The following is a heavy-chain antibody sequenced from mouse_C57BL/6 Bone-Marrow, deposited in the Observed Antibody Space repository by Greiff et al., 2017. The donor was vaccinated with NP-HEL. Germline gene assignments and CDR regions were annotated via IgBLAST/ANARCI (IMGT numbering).Heavy chain of an antibody. CDR1: GYTFTSYW. Sequence: QVQLQQSGAELVMPGASVKLSCKASGYTFTSYWMHWVKQRPGQGLEWIGEIDPSDSYTNYNQKFKGKSTLTVDKSSSTAYMQLSSLTSEDSAVYYCARKGLYSTTGFAYWGQGTLVTVSA. CDR2: IDPSDSYT. J-gene: IGHJ3*01. CDR3: ARKGLYSTTGFAY. D-gene: IGHD2-5*01. V-gene: IGHV1-69*01.